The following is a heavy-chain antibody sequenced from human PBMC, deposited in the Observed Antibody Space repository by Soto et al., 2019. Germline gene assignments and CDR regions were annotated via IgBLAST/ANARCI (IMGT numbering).Heavy chain of an antibody. Sequence: PGGSLRLSCAASGFTFSSYAMSWVRQAPGKGLEWVSAISGSGGSTYYADSVKGRFTISRDNSKNTLYLQMNSLRAEDTAVYYCAKVSPSPRKGYFDWLGGWYFGYWGQGTLVTVSS. CDR3: AKVSPSPRKGYFDWLGGWYFGY. CDR2: ISGSGGST. V-gene: IGHV3-23*01. D-gene: IGHD3-9*01. CDR1: GFTFSSYA. J-gene: IGHJ4*02.